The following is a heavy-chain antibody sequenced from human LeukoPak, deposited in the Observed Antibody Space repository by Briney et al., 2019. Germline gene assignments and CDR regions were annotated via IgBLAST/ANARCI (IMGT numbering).Heavy chain of an antibody. V-gene: IGHV4-34*01. CDR1: GGSFSGYY. CDR3: ARGRGLWFGELSRAFDY. J-gene: IGHJ4*02. Sequence: SSETLSLTCAVYGGSFSGYYWSWIRQPPGKGLEWIGEINHSGSTNYNPSLKSRVTISVDTSKNQFSLKLSSVTAADTAVYYCARGRGLWFGELSRAFDYWGQGTLVTVSS. CDR2: INHSGST. D-gene: IGHD3-10*01.